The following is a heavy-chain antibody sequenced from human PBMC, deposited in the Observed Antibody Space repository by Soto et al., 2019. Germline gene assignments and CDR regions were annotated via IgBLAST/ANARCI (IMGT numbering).Heavy chain of an antibody. CDR3: ASWVGATSFDY. CDR2: IYYSGST. J-gene: IGHJ4*02. Sequence: QVQLQESGPGLVKPSQTLSLTCTVSGGSISSGGYYWSWIRQHPGKGLEWIGYIYYSGSTYYNPSLKXRXTXSXXPSKNQFSRKLSSVTAADTAVYYCASWVGATSFDYWGQGTLVTVSS. D-gene: IGHD1-26*01. CDR1: GGSISSGGYY. V-gene: IGHV4-31*03.